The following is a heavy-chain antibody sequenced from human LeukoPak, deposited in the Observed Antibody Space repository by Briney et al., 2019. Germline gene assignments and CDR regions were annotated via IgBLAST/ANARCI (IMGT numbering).Heavy chain of an antibody. CDR2: MNPNSGNT. V-gene: IGHV1-8*01. J-gene: IGHJ4*02. CDR3: ARALWFGEFPSDY. D-gene: IGHD3-10*01. Sequence: ASVKVSCKASGYTFTSYDISWVRQATGQGLEWMGWMNPNSGNTGYAQKFQGRVTMTRNTSISTAYMELSSLRSEDTAVYYCARALWFGEFPSDYWGQGTLVTVSS. CDR1: GYTFTSYD.